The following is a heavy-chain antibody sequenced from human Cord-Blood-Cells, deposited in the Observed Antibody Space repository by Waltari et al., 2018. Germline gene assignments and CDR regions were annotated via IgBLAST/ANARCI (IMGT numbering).Heavy chain of an antibody. CDR2: IYYSGST. J-gene: IGHJ2*01. CDR1: GGSISSSSYY. D-gene: IGHD5-18*01. V-gene: IGHV4-39*01. CDR3: ATVSGYSYGYWYFDL. Sequence: QLQLQESGPGLVKPSETLSLTCTVSGGSISSSSYYWGWIRQPPGKGLEWSGSIYYSGSTYYNPSLKSRVTISVDTSKNQFSLKLSSVTAADTAVYYCATVSGYSYGYWYFDLWGRGTLVTVSS.